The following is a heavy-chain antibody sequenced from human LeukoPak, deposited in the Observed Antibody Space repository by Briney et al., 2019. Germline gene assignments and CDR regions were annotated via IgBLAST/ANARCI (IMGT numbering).Heavy chain of an antibody. Sequence: SETLSLTCTVSGYSISSGYYWGWIRQPPGKGLEWIGSIYHSGSTYYNPSLKSRVTISVDTSKNQFSLKLSSVTAADTAVYYCARNYHILTGLLNWFDPWGQGTLVTVSS. CDR2: IYHSGST. D-gene: IGHD3-9*01. J-gene: IGHJ5*02. CDR1: GYSISSGYY. CDR3: ARNYHILTGLLNWFDP. V-gene: IGHV4-38-2*02.